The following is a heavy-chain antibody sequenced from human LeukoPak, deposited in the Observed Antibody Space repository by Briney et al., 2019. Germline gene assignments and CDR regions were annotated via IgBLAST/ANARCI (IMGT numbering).Heavy chain of an antibody. V-gene: IGHV1-69*05. CDR2: IIPIFGTA. CDR3: ARDGDPQLAFDY. J-gene: IGHJ4*02. CDR1: GVAVSSYA. Sequence: ASVKVSCKASGVAVSSYAISWVRQAPGQGLEWMGRIIPIFGTANYAQKFQGRVTITTDESTSTAYMELSSLRPEDTAVYYCARDGDPQLAFDYWGQGTLVTVSS. D-gene: IGHD7-27*01.